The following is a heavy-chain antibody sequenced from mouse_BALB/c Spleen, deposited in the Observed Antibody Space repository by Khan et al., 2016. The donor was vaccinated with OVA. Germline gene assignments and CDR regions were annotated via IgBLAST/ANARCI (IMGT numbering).Heavy chain of an antibody. CDR2: INPNSGYI. J-gene: IGHJ4*01. CDR1: GYSFTTYT. Sequence: QLQQSAAELARPGASVKMSCKASGYSFTTYTIHWVKQRPGQGLEWIGNINPNSGYIEYNQKFKDKTTLTADKSSSTAYMQLRSLTSDDSAVYYCASLRLRVDYWGQGTSVTVAS. D-gene: IGHD1-2*01. CDR3: ASLRLRVDY. V-gene: IGHV1-4*02.